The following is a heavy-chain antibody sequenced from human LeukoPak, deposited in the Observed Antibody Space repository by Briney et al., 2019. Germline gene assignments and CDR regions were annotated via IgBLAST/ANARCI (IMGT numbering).Heavy chain of an antibody. D-gene: IGHD3-10*01. V-gene: IGHV3-21*01. CDR1: GFTFSSYS. CDR3: ARGHGSGSYFQTPFDY. J-gene: IGHJ4*02. CDR2: ISSSSSYI. Sequence: GGSLRLSCAASGFTFSSYSMNWVRQARGKGMEWVSSISSSSSYIYYADSVKGRFTISRDNAKNSLYLQMNSLRAEDTALYYCARGHGSGSYFQTPFDYWGQGTLVTVSS.